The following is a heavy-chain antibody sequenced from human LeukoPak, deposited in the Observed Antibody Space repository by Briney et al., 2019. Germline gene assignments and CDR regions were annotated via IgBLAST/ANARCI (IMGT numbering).Heavy chain of an antibody. J-gene: IGHJ6*02. V-gene: IGHV3-30-3*01. D-gene: IGHD3-22*01. CDR3: ARDRSPRSGYYYPTNYYYYGMDI. CDR1: GFTFSSYA. Sequence: PVRSLTLSCAASGFTFSSYAIQWVRQAPGNGLDWVALISYDGSHKYYADSVKGRFTISRDNSKNTLYLQMNSLRAEDTAVYYCARDRSPRSGYYYPTNYYYYGMDIWGQGTTVTVSS. CDR2: ISYDGSHK.